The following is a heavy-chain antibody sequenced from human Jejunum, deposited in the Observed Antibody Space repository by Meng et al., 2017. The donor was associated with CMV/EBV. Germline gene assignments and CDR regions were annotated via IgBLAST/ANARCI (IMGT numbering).Heavy chain of an antibody. CDR2: IKQDGSEK. CDR1: GFTFSRYW. J-gene: IGHJ4*02. Sequence: EVQLVESGGGLVQPGGSLRLSCVASGFTFSRYWMSWVRQAPGKGLEWVANIKQDGSEKYYVDSVKGRYTISRDNAKNSLYLQMNSLRAEDSAVYSCARDAGAAQIDYWGRGTLVTVSS. D-gene: IGHD6-6*01. CDR3: ARDAGAAQIDY. V-gene: IGHV3-7*04.